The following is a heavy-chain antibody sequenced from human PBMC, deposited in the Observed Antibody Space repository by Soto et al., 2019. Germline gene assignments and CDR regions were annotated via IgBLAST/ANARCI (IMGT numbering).Heavy chain of an antibody. J-gene: IGHJ4*02. V-gene: IGHV3-30*03. Sequence: QVQLVESGGGVVQPGRSLRLSCAASGFTFNAYGMHWARQAPGKGLEWVAGISSDGNNNYYADSVKGRFTISRDNSKNTLYLQMNSLRTEDTAVYYCAGGWFFFDYCGQGTLVTVSS. D-gene: IGHD6-19*01. CDR2: ISSDGNNN. CDR1: GFTFNAYG. CDR3: AGGWFFFDY.